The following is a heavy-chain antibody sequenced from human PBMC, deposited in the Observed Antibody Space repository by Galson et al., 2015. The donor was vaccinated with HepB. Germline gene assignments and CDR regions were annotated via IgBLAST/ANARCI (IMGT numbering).Heavy chain of an antibody. CDR1: GFNFENYS. CDR3: ATSFESSGTFYRWDFES. Sequence: SLRLSCAASGFNFENYSMNWVRQAPGKGLEWVSSISSVSTYIYYTDSVMGRFTVSRDNAKNSLYLQMHGLRAEDTAVYYCATSFESSGTFYRWDFESWGQGTLVTVSS. V-gene: IGHV3-21*01. J-gene: IGHJ4*02. D-gene: IGHD1-26*01. CDR2: ISSVSTYI.